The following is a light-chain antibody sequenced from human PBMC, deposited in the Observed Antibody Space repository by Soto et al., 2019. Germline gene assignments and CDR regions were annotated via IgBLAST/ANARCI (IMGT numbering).Light chain of an antibody. J-gene: IGKJ4*01. CDR1: QSLLHSNGYNY. V-gene: IGKV2-28*01. CDR3: MQDLQTPGLT. CDR2: FGS. Sequence: DIVMTQSPLSLPVTPGEPASISCRSSQSLLHSNGYNYLDWYLQKPGQSPQLLTYFGSNRASGVPGRFSGSGSGTDFTLNISRVEAEDVGVYYCMQDLQTPGLTFGRGTKVEIK.